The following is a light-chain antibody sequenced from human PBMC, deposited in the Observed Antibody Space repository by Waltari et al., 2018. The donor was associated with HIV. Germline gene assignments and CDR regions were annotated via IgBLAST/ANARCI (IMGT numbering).Light chain of an antibody. V-gene: IGLV2-14*01. Sequence: QSALTQPASVSGSPGQSITISCTGTSSDVGAYKFVYWYQQPPGKAPKLIIYEVSNRPSGVSNRFSASKSGNTASLTISGLQAEDEADYYCTSYTTSITYVFGTGTKVTVL. J-gene: IGLJ1*01. CDR3: TSYTTSITYV. CDR1: SSDVGAYKF. CDR2: EVS.